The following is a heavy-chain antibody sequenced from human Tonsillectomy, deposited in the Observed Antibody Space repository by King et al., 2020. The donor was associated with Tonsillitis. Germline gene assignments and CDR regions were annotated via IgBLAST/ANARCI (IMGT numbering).Heavy chain of an antibody. Sequence: QLVQSGAEVKKPGSSVKVSCKTSGGTFSSYAIHWVRQAPGQGLEWMGRIIPILGRTNSAQKFQGRVAITADNSTSTAYMELSSLKSEDTAVYYCARDRAVTVYSPPGYWGQGTLVTVSS. CDR1: GGTFSSYA. V-gene: IGHV1-69*09. CDR3: ARDRAVTVYSPPGY. D-gene: IGHD3-9*01. J-gene: IGHJ4*02. CDR2: IIPILGRT.